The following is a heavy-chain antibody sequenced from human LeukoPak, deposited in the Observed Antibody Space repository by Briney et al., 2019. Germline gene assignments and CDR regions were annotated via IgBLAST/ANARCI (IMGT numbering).Heavy chain of an antibody. CDR3: AKDLGYLRAFDI. D-gene: IGHD1-1*01. CDR1: GFTFSSYA. J-gene: IGHJ3*02. CDR2: ISYDGSNK. V-gene: IGHV3-30*04. Sequence: GGSLRLSCSASGFTFSSYAMHWVRQAPGKGLEWVAVISYDGSNKYYADSVKGRFTISRDNSKNTLYLQMNSLRAEDTAVYYCAKDLGYLRAFDIWGQGTMVTVSS.